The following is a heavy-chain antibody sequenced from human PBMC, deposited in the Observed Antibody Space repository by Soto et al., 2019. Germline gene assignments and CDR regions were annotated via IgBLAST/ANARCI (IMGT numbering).Heavy chain of an antibody. CDR3: ARRFLPQDPYFDY. Sequence: QVQLVQSGAEVKKPGASVKVSCKASGYTFTGYYMHWVRQAPGQGLEWMGWINPNSGVTNYAQKFQVRVTRTRDTSISTAYMELSRLRSDDTAVYYCARRFLPQDPYFDYWGQGTLVTVSS. J-gene: IGHJ4*02. CDR1: GYTFTGYY. CDR2: INPNSGVT. V-gene: IGHV1-2*02.